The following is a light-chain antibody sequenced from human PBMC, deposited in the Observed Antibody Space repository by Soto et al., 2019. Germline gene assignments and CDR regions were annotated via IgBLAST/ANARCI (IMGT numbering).Light chain of an antibody. J-gene: IGKJ1*01. V-gene: IGKV1-5*03. CDR3: QQYNDNWT. CDR1: QSISSW. Sequence: DIQMTQSPSTLSASVGDRVTITCRASQSISSWLAWHQQKPGKAPRLLIYKASNLESGVASRFSGSGSGTEVTLTITSLPPDDSAIYYCQQYNDNWTFGQGTKV. CDR2: KAS.